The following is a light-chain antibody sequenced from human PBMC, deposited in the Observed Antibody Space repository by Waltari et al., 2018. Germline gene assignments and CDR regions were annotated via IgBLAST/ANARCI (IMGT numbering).Light chain of an antibody. J-gene: IGLJ1*01. V-gene: IGLV3-21*02. CDR2: DDR. Sequence: SYVLTQPPSVSAAPGQTARFMCEGNKIGNKKVHWYQQKPGQAPVLVVYDDRERPSGIPERFSGSNSGNTATLIISRVDVGDEADYYCQLWDTSNDQLYVFGTGTRVTVL. CDR3: QLWDTSNDQLYV. CDR1: KIGNKK.